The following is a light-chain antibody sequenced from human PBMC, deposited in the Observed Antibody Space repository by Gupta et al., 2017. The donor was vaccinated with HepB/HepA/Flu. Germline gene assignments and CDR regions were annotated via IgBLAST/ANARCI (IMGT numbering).Light chain of an antibody. J-gene: IGKJ1*01. CDR2: AAS. CDR1: QGISNF. Sequence: DVPLTQSPPFLSASVGDRVTFTCRASQGISNFLAWYQQKPGKAPELLISAASTLLHGVPSRFSGSGSGTEFTLTISSQEPEDFATYYSQQLHMFPPWSFGQGTRVEIK. CDR3: QQLHMFPPWS. V-gene: IGKV1-9*01.